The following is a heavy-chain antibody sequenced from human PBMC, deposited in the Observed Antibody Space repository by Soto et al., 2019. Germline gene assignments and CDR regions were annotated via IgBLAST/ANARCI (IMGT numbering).Heavy chain of an antibody. CDR1: VGTFISYA. Sequence: QVQLVQSGSEVKKPGSSVKVSCKASVGTFISYAISWMRQAHGKGLEWMGGIVPIFGTANYAKKCQGRVTITADESTPTAYISLSSLRSEDTAVDYCARDGSTVETEMVSQYCYGMDVWSQGTTVSVSS. CDR3: ARDGSTVETEMVSQYCYGMDV. D-gene: IGHD5-18*01. J-gene: IGHJ6*02. V-gene: IGHV1-69*12. CDR2: IVPIFGTA.